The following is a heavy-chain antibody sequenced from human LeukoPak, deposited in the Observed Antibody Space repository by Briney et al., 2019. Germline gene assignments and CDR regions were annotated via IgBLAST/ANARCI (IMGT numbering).Heavy chain of an antibody. V-gene: IGHV4-59*01. D-gene: IGHD6-6*01. CDR1: GGSISSYY. Sequence: SETLSLTCTVSGGSISSYYWSWIRQPPGKGLDWIGFIYHNGRTDYNPSLKSRVTISADTSKNQFSLRLSSVTAADTAVYYCARAMSIAARLQTIFDYWGQGTLVTVSS. CDR3: ARAMSIAARLQTIFDY. J-gene: IGHJ4*02. CDR2: IYHNGRT.